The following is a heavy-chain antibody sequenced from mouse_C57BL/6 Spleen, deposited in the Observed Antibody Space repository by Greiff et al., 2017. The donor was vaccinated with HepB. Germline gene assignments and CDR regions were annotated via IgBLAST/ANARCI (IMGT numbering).Heavy chain of an antibody. CDR2: ISSGSSTI. CDR3: ARRKGGTWFAY. Sequence: EVHLVESGGGLVKPGGSLKLSCAASGFTFSDYGMHWVRQAPEKGLEWVAYISSGSSTIYYADTVKGRFTISRDNAKNTLFLQMTSLRSEDTAMYYCARRKGGTWFAYWGQGTLVTVSA. V-gene: IGHV5-17*01. CDR1: GFTFSDYG. J-gene: IGHJ3*01.